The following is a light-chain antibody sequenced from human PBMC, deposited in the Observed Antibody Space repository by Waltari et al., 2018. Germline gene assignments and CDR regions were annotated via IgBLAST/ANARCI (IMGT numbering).Light chain of an antibody. J-gene: IGKJ1*01. CDR1: QSVGKY. CDR3: QHHVRLPAT. V-gene: IGKV3-20*01. CDR2: GAS. Sequence: IVLTQSTGTLSLSPGERAPLSCRASQSVGKYLAWYQQKPGQAPRLLIYGASSRAAGIPDRFSGSGSGADFSLTISRLEPEDFAVYYCQHHVRLPATFGQGTKVE.